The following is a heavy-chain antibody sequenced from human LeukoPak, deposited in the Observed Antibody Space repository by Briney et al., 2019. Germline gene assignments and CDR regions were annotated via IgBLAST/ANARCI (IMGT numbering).Heavy chain of an antibody. V-gene: IGHV3-15*01. CDR3: ATVAHSSSLDY. Sequence: GGSLRLSCAASGFIFGNAWMSWVRQAPGKGLEWVGRIKSKTDGGTTDYAAPVKGRFTISRDDSKNTLYLQVNSLKTEDTAVYYCATVAHSSSLDYWGQGTLLTVSS. J-gene: IGHJ4*02. D-gene: IGHD6-6*01. CDR2: IKSKTDGGTT. CDR1: GFIFGNAW.